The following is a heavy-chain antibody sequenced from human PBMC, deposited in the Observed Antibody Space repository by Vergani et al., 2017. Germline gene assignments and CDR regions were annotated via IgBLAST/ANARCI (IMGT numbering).Heavy chain of an antibody. CDR1: GFTFSGSA. V-gene: IGHV3-73*02. D-gene: IGHD6-13*01. Sequence: EVQLVESGGVLVQPGGSLKLSCAASGFTFSGSAMHWVRQASGKGLEWVGRIRSKANSYATAYAASVKGRFTISRDDSKNTAYLQMNSLKTEDTAVYYCTLGIAAAGSDYWGQGTLVTVSS. J-gene: IGHJ4*02. CDR2: IRSKANSYAT. CDR3: TLGIAAAGSDY.